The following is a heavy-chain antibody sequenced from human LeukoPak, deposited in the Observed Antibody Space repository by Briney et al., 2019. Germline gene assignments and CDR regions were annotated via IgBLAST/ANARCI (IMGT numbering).Heavy chain of an antibody. D-gene: IGHD1-26*01. CDR3: ARGSIVGATFDYFDY. CDR2: IKPNSGGT. Sequence: ASVKVSCKASGYTFTGYYIHCVRQAPGQGLEWMGWIKPNSGGTNYAQKFQGRVTMTRDTSISTAYMELSRLRSDDTAVYFCARGSIVGATFDYFDYWGQGTLVTVSS. CDR1: GYTFTGYY. V-gene: IGHV1-2*02. J-gene: IGHJ4*02.